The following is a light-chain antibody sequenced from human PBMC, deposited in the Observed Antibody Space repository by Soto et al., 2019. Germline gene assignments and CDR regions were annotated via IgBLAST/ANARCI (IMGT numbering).Light chain of an antibody. V-gene: IGKV3-11*01. CDR3: QQRSNWPST. CDR1: QSVSSY. J-gene: IGKJ4*01. CDR2: DAS. Sequence: EIVLIQSPATLSLSPGERATLSCRASQSVSSYLAWYQQKPGQAPRLLIYDASNRATGIPARFSSSGSGTDFTLHISSLEPADFAVYCCQQRSNWPSTFGGGTKVEIK.